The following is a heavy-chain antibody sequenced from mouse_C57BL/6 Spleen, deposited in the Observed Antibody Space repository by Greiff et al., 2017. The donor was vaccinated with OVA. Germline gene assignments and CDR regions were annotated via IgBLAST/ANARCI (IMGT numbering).Heavy chain of an antibody. J-gene: IGHJ3*01. CDR3: ASNDYDGAY. CDR2: ISYDGSN. Sequence: EVQLVESGPGLVKPSQSLSLTCSVTGYSITSGYYWNWIRQFPGNKLEWMGYISYDGSNNYNPSLKNRISITRDTSKNQFFLKLNSVTTEDTATYYCASNDYDGAYWGQGTLVTVSA. D-gene: IGHD2-4*01. CDR1: GYSITSGYY. V-gene: IGHV3-6*01.